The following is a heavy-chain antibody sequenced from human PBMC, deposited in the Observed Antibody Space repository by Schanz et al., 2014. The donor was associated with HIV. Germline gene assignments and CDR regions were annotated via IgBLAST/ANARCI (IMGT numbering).Heavy chain of an antibody. CDR2: ISYDGSNE. D-gene: IGHD3-10*01. J-gene: IGHJ6*02. V-gene: IGHV3-30*03. CDR3: ARGSGPYYYYYGMDV. CDR1: GFTFSSYT. Sequence: VQLVESGGGLVKPGGSLRLSCAASGFTFSSYTMNWVRQAPGKGLECVAVISYDGSNEYYADSVKGRFTISRDNSKNTLYLQMNSLRAEDTAVYYCARGSGPYYYYYGMDVWGQGTTVTVSS.